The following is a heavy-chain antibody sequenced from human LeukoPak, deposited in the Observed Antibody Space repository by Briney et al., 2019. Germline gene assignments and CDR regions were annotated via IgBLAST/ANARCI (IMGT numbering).Heavy chain of an antibody. J-gene: IGHJ3*02. CDR2: IYYSGST. CDR3: ARDPYDILTGYPLRPNAFDI. CDR1: GGSISSYY. Sequence: PSETLSLTCTVSGGSISSYYWSWIRQPPGKGLEWIGYIYYSGSTNYNPSLKSRVTISVDTSKNQFSLKLSSVTAADTAVHYCARDPYDILTGYPLRPNAFDIWGQGTMVTVSS. V-gene: IGHV4-59*01. D-gene: IGHD3-9*01.